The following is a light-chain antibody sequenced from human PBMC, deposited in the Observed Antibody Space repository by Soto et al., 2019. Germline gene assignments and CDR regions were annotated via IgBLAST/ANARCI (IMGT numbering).Light chain of an antibody. J-gene: IGKJ1*01. V-gene: IGKV3-15*01. CDR1: QSVSSN. CDR2: GAS. Sequence: EVVLTQSPDTLSLSPGERATLSCRASQSVSSNLAWYQQKPGQAPRLLIYGASTRATGIPARFSGSGSGTEFTLTISSLQSEDFAVYYCQQYNNWRRTFGQGTKGDIK. CDR3: QQYNNWRRT.